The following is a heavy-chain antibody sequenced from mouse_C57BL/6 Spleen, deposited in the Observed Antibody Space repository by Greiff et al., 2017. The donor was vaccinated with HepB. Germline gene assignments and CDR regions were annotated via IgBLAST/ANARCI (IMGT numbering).Heavy chain of an antibody. J-gene: IGHJ4*01. D-gene: IGHD1-2*01. CDR1: GYTFTDYE. CDR2: IDPETGGT. Sequence: VQLQQSGAELVRPGASVTLSCKASGYTFTDYEMHWVKQTPVHGLEWIGAIDPETGGTAYNQKFKGKAILTADKSSSTAYMELRSLTSEDSAVYYCTRSLGYNAMDYWGQGTSVTVSS. CDR3: TRSLGYNAMDY. V-gene: IGHV1-15*01.